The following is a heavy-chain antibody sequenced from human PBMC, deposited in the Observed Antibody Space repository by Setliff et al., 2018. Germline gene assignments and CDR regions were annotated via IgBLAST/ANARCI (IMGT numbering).Heavy chain of an antibody. CDR3: ARMSGFQYMDV. D-gene: IGHD3-3*01. CDR2: IYTSWST. V-gene: IGHV4-61*09. J-gene: IGHJ6*03. Sequence: SETLSLTCAVSGDSISSRRSYWGWFRQPAGKGLEWIGQIYTSWSTNYNPSLKSRVTISLDTSKNQFSLSLSSVTAADTAVYYCARMSGFQYMDVWGKGTTVTVSS. CDR1: GDSISSRRSY.